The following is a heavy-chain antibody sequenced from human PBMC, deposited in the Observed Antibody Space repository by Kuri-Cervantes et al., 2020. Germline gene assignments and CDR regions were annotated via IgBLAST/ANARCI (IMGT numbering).Heavy chain of an antibody. J-gene: IGHJ4*02. CDR2: IKQDGSEK. Sequence: LSLTCAASGFTFSSYWMSWVRQAPGKGLEWVANIKQDGSEKYYVDSEKGRFTISRDNAKNSLYLQMNSLRAEDTAVYYCAREGDSSGWYTMDYWGQGTLVTVSS. CDR3: AREGDSSGWYTMDY. V-gene: IGHV3-7*01. D-gene: IGHD6-19*01. CDR1: GFTFSSYW.